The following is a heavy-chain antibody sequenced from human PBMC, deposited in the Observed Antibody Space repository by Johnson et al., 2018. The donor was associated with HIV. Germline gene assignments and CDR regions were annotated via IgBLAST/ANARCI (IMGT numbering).Heavy chain of an antibody. Sequence: VLLVESGGGVVRPGGSLRLSCAASGFTVSSSYMSWVRQAPGKGLEWVSVLYSGGSRYYADSVKGRFIISRDNSKNTLYLQLNSLRPEDTAVYYCASPLEAAAGPMDAFDIWGQGTMVTVSS. CDR3: ASPLEAAAGPMDAFDI. V-gene: IGHV3-66*02. CDR2: LYSGGSR. CDR1: GFTVSSSY. D-gene: IGHD6-13*01. J-gene: IGHJ3*02.